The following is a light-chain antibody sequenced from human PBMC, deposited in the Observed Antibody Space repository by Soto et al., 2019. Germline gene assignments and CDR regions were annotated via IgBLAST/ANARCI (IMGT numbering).Light chain of an antibody. V-gene: IGKV3-20*01. CDR1: QTITSTH. Sequence: EIVLTQSPGTLSLFPGERATLSCRASQTITSTHLAWYQQKPGQAPRLLIYGVSNRVSGFPDRFSGSGSGTDFTLTISVLEPDDFAVYYCQHYGASPRTFGQGTKVEI. CDR2: GVS. CDR3: QHYGASPRT. J-gene: IGKJ1*01.